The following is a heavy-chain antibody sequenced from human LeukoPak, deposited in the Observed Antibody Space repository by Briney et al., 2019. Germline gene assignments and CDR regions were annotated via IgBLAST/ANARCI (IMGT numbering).Heavy chain of an antibody. V-gene: IGHV1-2*02. D-gene: IGHD3-22*01. CDR3: ARDAEGATYYYDSSGYGNFDY. CDR1: GYTFTGYY. Sequence: ASVKVSCKASGYTFTGYYMHWVRQAPGQGLEWMGWINPNSGGTNYAQKFQGRVTMTRDTSISTAYMELSRLRSDDTAVYYCARDAEGATYYYDSSGYGNFDYWGQGTLVTVSS. J-gene: IGHJ4*02. CDR2: INPNSGGT.